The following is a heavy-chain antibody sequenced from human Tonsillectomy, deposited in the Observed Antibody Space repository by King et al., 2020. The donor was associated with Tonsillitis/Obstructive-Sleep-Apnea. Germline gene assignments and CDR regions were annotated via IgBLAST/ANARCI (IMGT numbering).Heavy chain of an antibody. Sequence: VQLQQSGPGLVKPSQTLSLTCAISGDSHSSNLAIWSWIRQSPSRGLELLGREYYRSKWYFYYALYVNSRIIDDPDTSKHHISLQLNSVTPEDTAVYYCARSPLGSTYYFDYWGQGTLVTVSS. CDR1: GDSHSSNLAI. CDR3: ARSPLGSTYYFDY. V-gene: IGHV6-1*01. D-gene: IGHD1-26*01. J-gene: IGHJ4*02. CDR2: EYYRSKWYF.